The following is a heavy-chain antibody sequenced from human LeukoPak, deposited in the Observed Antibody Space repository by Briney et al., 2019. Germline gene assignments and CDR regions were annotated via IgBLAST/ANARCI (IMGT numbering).Heavy chain of an antibody. J-gene: IGHJ5*02. CDR1: GGSISSCY. CDR3: ARDRPLIDCSGGSCLKVGWFDP. CDR2: IYYSVST. Sequence: SETLCLTCTVSGGSISSCYRSWIRQPPGKGLEWIGYIYYSVSTNYNPSLKSRVTISVDTSKNQFSLKLSSVTAADTAVYYCARDRPLIDCSGGSCLKVGWFDPWGQGTLVTVSS. V-gene: IGHV4-59*01. D-gene: IGHD2-15*01.